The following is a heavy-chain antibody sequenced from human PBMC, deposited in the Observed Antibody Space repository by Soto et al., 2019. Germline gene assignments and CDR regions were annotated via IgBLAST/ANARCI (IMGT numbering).Heavy chain of an antibody. CDR1: GGSISSYY. J-gene: IGHJ4*02. CDR2: IYYSGST. D-gene: IGHD3-9*01. CDR3: ARGTPYYDILTGYSYFDY. Sequence: QVQLQESGPGLVKPSETLSLTCTVSGGSISSYYWSWIRQPPGKGLEWIGCIYYSGSTNYNPSLKSRVTISVDTSKNQFSLKLSSVTAADTAVYYCARGTPYYDILTGYSYFDYWGQGTLVTVSS. V-gene: IGHV4-59*01.